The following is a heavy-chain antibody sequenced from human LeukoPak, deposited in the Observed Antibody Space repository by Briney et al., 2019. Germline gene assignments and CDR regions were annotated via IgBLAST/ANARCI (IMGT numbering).Heavy chain of an antibody. D-gene: IGHD3-10*01. CDR1: GFTFSSYG. J-gene: IGHJ6*02. CDR3: AREILYYYGSGSPEDYYYYGMDV. V-gene: IGHV3-33*01. Sequence: GRSLRLSCAASGFTFSSYGMHWVRQAPGKGLEWVAVIRYDGSNKYYADSVKGRFTISRDNSKNTLYLQMNSLRAEDTAVYYCAREILYYYGSGSPEDYYYYGMDVWGQGTTVTVSS. CDR2: IRYDGSNK.